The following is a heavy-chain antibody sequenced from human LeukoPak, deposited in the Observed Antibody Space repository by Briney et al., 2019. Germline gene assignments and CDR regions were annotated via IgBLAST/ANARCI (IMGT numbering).Heavy chain of an antibody. Sequence: GGSLRLSCAASGFTFSRYDMHWVRQVSGKGLEWVSAIDTAGDTHYPGSVKGRFTISRENAKSSLYLQMNSLGAGDTAVYYCARSAMDDAFDIWGQGTMVTVSS. CDR1: GFTFSRYD. J-gene: IGHJ3*02. CDR2: IDTAGDT. V-gene: IGHV3-13*01. CDR3: ARSAMDDAFDI. D-gene: IGHD2-2*01.